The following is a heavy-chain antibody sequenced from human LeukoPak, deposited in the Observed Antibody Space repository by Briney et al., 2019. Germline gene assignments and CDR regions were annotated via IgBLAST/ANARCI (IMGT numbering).Heavy chain of an antibody. V-gene: IGHV3-23*01. CDR1: GFTFSSYA. CDR2: ISGSGGNT. D-gene: IGHD6-13*01. CDR3: AKDSGTAGTWYYYYYGMDV. Sequence: PGGSLRLSCAASGFTFSSYAMSWVRQAPGKGLEWVSAISGSGGNTYYADSVKGRFTISRDNSKNTLYLQMNSLRAEDTAVYYCAKDSGTAGTWYYYYYGMDVWGQGTTVTVSS. J-gene: IGHJ6*02.